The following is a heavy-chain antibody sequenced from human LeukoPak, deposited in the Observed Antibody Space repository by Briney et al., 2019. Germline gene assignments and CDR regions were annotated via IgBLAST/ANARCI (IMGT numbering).Heavy chain of an antibody. D-gene: IGHD6-25*01. J-gene: IGHJ3*02. CDR1: GYTFTSYY. V-gene: IGHV1-46*01. Sequence: AASVKVSCKASGYTFTSYYMHWVRQAPGQGLEWMGIINPSGGSTSYAQKFQGRVTMTRDTSTNTVYMELSSLRSEDTAVYYCAVREGPQRLLDTFDIWGQGTMVTVSS. CDR2: INPSGGST. CDR3: AVREGPQRLLDTFDI.